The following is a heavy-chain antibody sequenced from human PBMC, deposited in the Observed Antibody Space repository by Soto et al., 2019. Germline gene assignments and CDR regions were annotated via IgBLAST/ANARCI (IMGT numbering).Heavy chain of an antibody. V-gene: IGHV3-23*01. CDR2: ISAGGGST. J-gene: IGHJ4*02. Sequence: DVQLLESGGGLVQPGGSLRLSCAAAGFTFDSYAMTWVRQAPGKGLEWVSTISAGGGSTYYADSVKGRLTISRDNSKTTVYLHLSSLRAEDTAVYFCVAARPPGHGFPPYYLNYWGLGTLVTVSS. D-gene: IGHD5-12*01. CDR1: GFTFDSYA. CDR3: VAARPPGHGFPPYYLNY.